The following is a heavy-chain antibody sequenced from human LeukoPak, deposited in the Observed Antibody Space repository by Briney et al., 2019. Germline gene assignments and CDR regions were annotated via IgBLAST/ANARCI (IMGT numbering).Heavy chain of an antibody. J-gene: IGHJ4*02. CDR1: GYTFTSYG. CDR2: ISAYNGNT. CDR3: ARDPRIVGATYYFDY. V-gene: IGHV1-18*01. Sequence: ASVKASCKASGYTFTSYGISWVRQAPGQGLEWMGWISAYNGNTNYAQKLQGRVTMATDTSTSTAYMELRSLRSDDTAVYYCARDPRIVGATYYFDYWGQGTLVTVSS. D-gene: IGHD1-26*01.